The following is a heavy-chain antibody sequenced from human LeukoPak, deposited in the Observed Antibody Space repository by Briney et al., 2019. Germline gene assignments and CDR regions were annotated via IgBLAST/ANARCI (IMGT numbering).Heavy chain of an antibody. CDR3: AKDEAYDFWSGPQSY. D-gene: IGHD3-3*01. J-gene: IGHJ4*02. CDR2: IRWNSVSI. Sequence: GGSLRLSCAASGFTFDDYAMHWVRQAPGKGLEWVSSIRWNSVSIGYADSVKGRFTISRDNAKNSLYLQMNSLRAEDTALYYCAKDEAYDFWSGPQSYWGQGTLVTVSS. V-gene: IGHV3-9*01. CDR1: GFTFDDYA.